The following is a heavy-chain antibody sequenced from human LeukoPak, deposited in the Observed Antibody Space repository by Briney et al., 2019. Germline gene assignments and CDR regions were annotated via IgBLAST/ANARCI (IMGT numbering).Heavy chain of an antibody. CDR2: IYYSGST. CDR3: ARSSEWLRIYFHY. Sequence: PSETLSLTCTVSDGSISSYDWSWIRQPPGKGLEWIGYIYYSGSTNYNPSLKSRVTISVDTSKNQFSLKLSSVTAADTAVYYCARSSEWLRIYFHYWGQGTLVTVSS. D-gene: IGHD6-19*01. CDR1: DGSISSYD. J-gene: IGHJ4*02. V-gene: IGHV4-59*01.